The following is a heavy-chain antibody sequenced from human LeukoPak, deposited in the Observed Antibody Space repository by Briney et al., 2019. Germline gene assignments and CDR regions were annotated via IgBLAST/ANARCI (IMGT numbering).Heavy chain of an antibody. CDR3: AKDMSHPLYYGDYVGAFDI. D-gene: IGHD4-17*01. V-gene: IGHV3-9*01. CDR2: ISWNSGSI. J-gene: IGHJ3*02. CDR1: GFTFDDYA. Sequence: PGGSLRLSCAASGFTFDDYAMHWVRQAPGKGLEWVSGISWNSGSIGYADSVKGRFTISRDNAKNSLYLQMNSLRAEDTALYYCAKDMSHPLYYGDYVGAFDIWGQGTMVTVSS.